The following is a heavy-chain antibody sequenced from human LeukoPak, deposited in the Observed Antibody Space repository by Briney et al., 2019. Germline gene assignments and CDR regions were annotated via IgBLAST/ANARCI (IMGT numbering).Heavy chain of an antibody. CDR3: AKEGNTRGSWYYYYYYMDV. V-gene: IGHV3-43D*03. J-gene: IGHJ6*03. Sequence: GGSLRLSCAASGFTFDDYAMHWVRQAPGKGLEWVSLISWDGGSTYYADSVKGRFTISRDNSKNSLYLQMNSLRAEDTALYYCAKEGNTRGSWYYYYYYMDVWGKGTTVTVSS. D-gene: IGHD2-15*01. CDR1: GFTFDDYA. CDR2: ISWDGGST.